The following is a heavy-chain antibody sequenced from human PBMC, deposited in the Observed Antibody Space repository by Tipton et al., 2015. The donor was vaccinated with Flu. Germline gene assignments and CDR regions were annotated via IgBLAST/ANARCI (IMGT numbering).Heavy chain of an antibody. V-gene: IGHV3-23*01. D-gene: IGHD2-15*01. Sequence: SLRLSCVASGLTFKTYATSWVRQAPGKGLEWVSSISGNTTTIKYADSVRGRFTISRDDSKNTVYLQMNTLRAEDTAIYSCAKDDGRTLGAFDIWGQGTMVTVSS. CDR2: ISGNTTTI. CDR3: AKDDGRTLGAFDI. CDR1: GLTFKTYA. J-gene: IGHJ3*02.